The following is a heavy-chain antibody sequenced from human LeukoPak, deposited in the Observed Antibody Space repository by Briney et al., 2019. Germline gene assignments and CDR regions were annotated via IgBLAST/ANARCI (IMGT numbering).Heavy chain of an antibody. CDR3: ARTDTTMVNENWFDP. D-gene: IGHD5-18*01. Sequence: SETLSLTCTVSGASVSSGSYYWSWIRQPPGKGLEWIGYIYYSGSANYNPSLKSRVTISVDTSKNQFSLKLTSVTAADTAVYFCARTDTTMVNENWFDPWGQGTLVTVSS. CDR2: IYYSGSA. J-gene: IGHJ5*02. CDR1: GASVSSGSYY. V-gene: IGHV4-61*01.